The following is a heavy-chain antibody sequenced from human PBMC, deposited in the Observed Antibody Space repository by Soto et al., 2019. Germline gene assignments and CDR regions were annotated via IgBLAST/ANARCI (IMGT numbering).Heavy chain of an antibody. Sequence: QVQLVQSGAEVKKPGASVKVSCKASGYTFTSYDINWVRQATGQGLEWMGWMNPNSGNTGYAQKFQGRVTMTRNTSISTTYMELSSLRSEDTAVYYCATGFLGYNWSYDGGADTGWFDPWGQGTLVTVSS. CDR1: GYTFTSYD. D-gene: IGHD1-7*01. CDR3: ATGFLGYNWSYDGGADTGWFDP. CDR2: MNPNSGNT. J-gene: IGHJ5*02. V-gene: IGHV1-8*01.